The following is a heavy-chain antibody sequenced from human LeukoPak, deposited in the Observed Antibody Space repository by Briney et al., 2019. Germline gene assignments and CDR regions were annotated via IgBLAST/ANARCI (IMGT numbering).Heavy chain of an antibody. CDR3: ARRMDNDY. D-gene: IGHD2-8*01. CDR2: IKQDGSEK. Sequence: PGGSLRLSCAASGFTFSRYWMNWVRQAPGKGLEWVANIKQDGSEKYYMDSVKGRFTISRDSAKNSLYLQMNSLRAEDTAVYYCARRMDNDYWGQGTLVTVSS. J-gene: IGHJ4*02. CDR1: GFTFSRYW. V-gene: IGHV3-7*03.